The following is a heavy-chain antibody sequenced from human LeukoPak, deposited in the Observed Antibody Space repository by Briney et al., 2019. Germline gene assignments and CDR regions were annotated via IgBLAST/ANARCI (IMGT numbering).Heavy chain of an antibody. D-gene: IGHD3-22*01. V-gene: IGHV3-23*01. CDR1: GFTFSSYG. CDR3: ANALSYDSSGYYFAISDAFDI. CDR2: ISGSGGST. J-gene: IGHJ3*02. Sequence: GGSLRLSCAASGFTFSSYGMSWVRQAPGKGLEWVSAISGSGGSTYYADSVKGRFTISRDNSKNTLYLQMNSLRAEDTAVYYCANALSYDSSGYYFAISDAFDIWGQGTMVTVSS.